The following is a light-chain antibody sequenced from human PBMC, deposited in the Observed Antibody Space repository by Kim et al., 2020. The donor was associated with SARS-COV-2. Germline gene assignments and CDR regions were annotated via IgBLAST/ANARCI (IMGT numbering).Light chain of an antibody. CDR3: QQYGGGLA. J-gene: IGKJ4*01. V-gene: IGKV3-20*01. Sequence: EIVLTQSPGTLSLSPGERATLSCRASQSVSTTYLAWYQQKPGQAPKVLIYGASSRATGIPDRFSGSGSGTDFTLTISRLEPEDFAVYYCQQYGGGLAFGEGPRLRSN. CDR2: GAS. CDR1: QSVSTTY.